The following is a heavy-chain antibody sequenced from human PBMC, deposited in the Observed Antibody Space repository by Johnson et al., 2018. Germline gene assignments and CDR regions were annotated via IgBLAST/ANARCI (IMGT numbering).Heavy chain of an antibody. CDR1: GFTFSSYS. V-gene: IGHV3-21*01. CDR3: ATRITTGEDFQH. Sequence: LVQSGWSLRLSCAAXGFTFSSYSMNWVRQAPGKGLEWVSSISSSSSYIYYADSVKGRFTISRDNAKNSLFLQMNSLRAEDTAVYYCATRITTGEDFQHWGQGTLVTVSS. CDR2: ISSSSSYI. J-gene: IGHJ1*01. D-gene: IGHD3-10*01.